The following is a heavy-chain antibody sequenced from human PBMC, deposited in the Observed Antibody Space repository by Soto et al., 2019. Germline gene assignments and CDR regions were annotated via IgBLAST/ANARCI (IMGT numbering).Heavy chain of an antibody. D-gene: IGHD3-16*01. Sequence: QVQLVQSGAEVREPGASVKVSCKASGYSFTNNDVSWVRQATGQGLGWMGWMNPGSGDTGYAQKFQGRVTMTSDISIATAYMELSSLRSYDTAIYDCARMETFGSLNWFDPWGQGTLVTVSS. V-gene: IGHV1-8*01. CDR3: ARMETFGSLNWFDP. J-gene: IGHJ5*02. CDR2: MNPGSGDT. CDR1: GYSFTNND.